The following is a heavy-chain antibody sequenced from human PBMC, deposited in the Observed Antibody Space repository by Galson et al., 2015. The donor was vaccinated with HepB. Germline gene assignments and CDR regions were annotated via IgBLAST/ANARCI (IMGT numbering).Heavy chain of an antibody. V-gene: IGHV5-51*01. Sequence: HSGAEVKKPGESLKISCRASGSSFTSYWIGCVRQMPGIGMEWMGIIYPGDSDTKYSPSFQGQVAFSADTSNTTASLQWSGLKASDTAMYYCSRPRLCTGTSCYRFDAYDVWGQGTMVTVSS. D-gene: IGHD2-2*01. J-gene: IGHJ3*01. CDR1: GSSFTSYW. CDR3: SRPRLCTGTSCYRFDAYDV. CDR2: IYPGDSDT.